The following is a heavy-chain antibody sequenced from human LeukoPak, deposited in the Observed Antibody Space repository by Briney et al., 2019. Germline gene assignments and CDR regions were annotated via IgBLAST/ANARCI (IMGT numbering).Heavy chain of an antibody. V-gene: IGHV3-33*01. Sequence: GGSLRLSCAASGFTFSSYGMHWVRQAPGKGLEWVAVIWYDGSNEYYADSVKGRFTISRDNSKNTLYLQMNSLRAEDTAVYYCARDLNYYYGMDVWGQGTTVTVSS. CDR1: GFTFSSYG. CDR3: ARDLNYYYGMDV. J-gene: IGHJ6*02. CDR2: IWYDGSNE.